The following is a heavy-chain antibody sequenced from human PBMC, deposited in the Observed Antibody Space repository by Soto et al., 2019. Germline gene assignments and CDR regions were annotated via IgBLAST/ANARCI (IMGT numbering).Heavy chain of an antibody. D-gene: IGHD3-3*01. CDR1: GFTFSDYY. J-gene: IGHJ4*02. Sequence: PGGSLRLSCAASGFTFSDYYMSWIRQAPGKGLEWVSYISSSGSTIYYADSVKGRFTISRDNAKNSLYLQMNSLRAEDTAAYYCARGYDFWSGYYSQRGYYFDYWGQGTLVTSPQ. V-gene: IGHV3-11*01. CDR2: ISSSGSTI. CDR3: ARGYDFWSGYYSQRGYYFDY.